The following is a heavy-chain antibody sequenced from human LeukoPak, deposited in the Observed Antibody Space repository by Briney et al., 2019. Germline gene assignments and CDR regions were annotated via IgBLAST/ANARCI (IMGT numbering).Heavy chain of an antibody. D-gene: IGHD3-22*01. V-gene: IGHV3-7*03. CDR3: ARAGYYYGSSGLDY. J-gene: IGHJ4*02. CDR1: GFTFSSYW. Sequence: GGSLRLSCAASGFTFSSYWMSWVRQAPGKGLEWVANIKQDGSEKYYGDSVKGRFTISRDNAKNSLYLQMNSLRAEDTAVYYCARAGYYYGSSGLDYWGQGTLVTVSS. CDR2: IKQDGSEK.